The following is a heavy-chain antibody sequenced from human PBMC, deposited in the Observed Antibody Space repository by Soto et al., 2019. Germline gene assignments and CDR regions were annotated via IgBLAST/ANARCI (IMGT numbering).Heavy chain of an antibody. V-gene: IGHV4-59*12. CDR3: AGGAGPGRVSTVTMVRGEYYFDY. D-gene: IGHD3-10*01. Sequence: PSETLSLTCTVAGGFISSYYWTWIRQPPGKGLEWIGHIYYSGSTKYNPSLESRVTISVDMSTNQVSLKLRSVSAADTAVYYCAGGAGPGRVSTVTMVRGEYYFDYWGQGTLVTVSS. CDR2: IYYSGST. CDR1: GGFISSYY. J-gene: IGHJ4*02.